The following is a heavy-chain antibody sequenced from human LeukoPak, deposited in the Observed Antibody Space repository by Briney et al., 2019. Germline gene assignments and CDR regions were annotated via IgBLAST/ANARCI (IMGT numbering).Heavy chain of an antibody. Sequence: GGSLRLSCAASGFAFSNNWMHWVRQAPGKGLVWVSRINSDGRTTTYADSVKGRFTISRDNAKNTLYLQMNSLRAEDTAVYYCAMIKEGWGQGTLVTVSS. CDR2: INSDGRTT. V-gene: IGHV3-74*01. J-gene: IGHJ4*02. D-gene: IGHD3-22*01. CDR3: AMIKEG. CDR1: GFAFSNNW.